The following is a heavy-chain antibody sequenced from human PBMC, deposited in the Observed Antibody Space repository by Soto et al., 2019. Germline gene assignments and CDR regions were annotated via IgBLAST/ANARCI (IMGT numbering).Heavy chain of an antibody. D-gene: IGHD2-15*01. Sequence: ASVKVSCKASGGTFSSYTISWVRQAPGQGLEWMGRIIPILGIANYAQKFQGRVTITADKSTSTAYMELSSLRSEDTAVYYCARDHCSGGSCYEAYWGQGTLVTVSS. CDR3: ARDHCSGGSCYEAY. V-gene: IGHV1-69*04. CDR1: GGTFSSYT. J-gene: IGHJ4*02. CDR2: IIPILGIA.